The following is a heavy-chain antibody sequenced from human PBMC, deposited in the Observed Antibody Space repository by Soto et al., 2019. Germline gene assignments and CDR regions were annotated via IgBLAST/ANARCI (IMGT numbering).Heavy chain of an antibody. Sequence: GGSLRLSCAASGFTFSNAWMSWVRQAPGKGLEWVGRIKSKTDGGTKDYAAPVKGRFTISRDDSKNTLYLQMNSMKTEDTAVYFCTTDTAGDCDAFDSWGEGTMVTVSS. CDR1: GFTFSNAW. D-gene: IGHD2-21*02. V-gene: IGHV3-15*01. CDR3: TTDTAGDCDAFDS. J-gene: IGHJ3*02. CDR2: IKSKTDGGTK.